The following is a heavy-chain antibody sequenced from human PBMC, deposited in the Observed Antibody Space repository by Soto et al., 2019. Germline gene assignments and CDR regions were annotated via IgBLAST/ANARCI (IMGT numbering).Heavy chain of an antibody. Sequence: QVQLVESGGGVVQPGRSLRLSCAASGFTFSSYAMHWVRQAPGKGLEWVAVISYDGSNKYYADSVKGRFTISRDNSKNTLYLQMNSLRAEDTAVYYCARDVILDGMDVWGQGTTVTVSS. CDR2: ISYDGSNK. CDR1: GFTFSSYA. V-gene: IGHV3-30-3*01. CDR3: ARDVILDGMDV. J-gene: IGHJ6*02.